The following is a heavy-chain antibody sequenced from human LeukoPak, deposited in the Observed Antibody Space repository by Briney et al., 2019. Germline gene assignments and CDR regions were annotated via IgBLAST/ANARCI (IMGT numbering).Heavy chain of an antibody. V-gene: IGHV3-30*02. D-gene: IGHD3-3*01. Sequence: PGGSLRLSCAASGFTFSSYGMHWVRQAPGKGLEWVAFIRYDGSNKYYADSVKGRFTISRDNSKNTLYLQMNSLRAEDTAVYYCARTARNYDFWSGRNGFDYWGQGTLVTVSS. J-gene: IGHJ4*02. CDR1: GFTFSSYG. CDR2: IRYDGSNK. CDR3: ARTARNYDFWSGRNGFDY.